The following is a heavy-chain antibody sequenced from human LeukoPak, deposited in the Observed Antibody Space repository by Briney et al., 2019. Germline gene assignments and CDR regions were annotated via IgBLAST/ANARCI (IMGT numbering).Heavy chain of an antibody. J-gene: IGHJ4*02. V-gene: IGHV5-51*01. D-gene: IGHD6-19*01. CDR3: ARPNGYSSGWYPFDY. Sequence: GESLKISCKGFGYSFTSYWIAWGRQIPGKGLEGMGIIYPGDSDHRYSQSFQGQVTISEDKSLAPTHLQWSSPKASDTAMYYCARPNGYSSGWYPFDYWGQGTLVTVSS. CDR2: IYPGDSDH. CDR1: GYSFTSYW.